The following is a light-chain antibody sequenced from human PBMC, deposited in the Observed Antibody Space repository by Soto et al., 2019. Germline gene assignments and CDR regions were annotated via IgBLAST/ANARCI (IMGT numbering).Light chain of an antibody. J-gene: IGLJ1*01. CDR2: EVS. CDR1: SSDVGGYNY. CDR3: SSYAGSNNFYG. V-gene: IGLV2-8*01. Sequence: QSVLTQPPSASGSPGQSVTISCTGTSSDVGGYNYVSWYQQHPGKAPKLMIYEVSKRPSGVPDRFSGSKSGNAASLTVSGFQVEDEADYYCSSYAGSNNFYGFGTGTKVTVL.